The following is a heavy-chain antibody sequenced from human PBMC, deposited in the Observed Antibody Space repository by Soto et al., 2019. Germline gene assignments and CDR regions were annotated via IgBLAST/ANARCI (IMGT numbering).Heavy chain of an antibody. CDR3: AKVTKRAAAGRYEYYKYGMDV. CDR1: GFAFSTYA. V-gene: IGHV3-23*01. Sequence: GGSLRLSCAASGFAFSTYAMTWVRQAPGKGLEWVSVISGSGGSSYYAASVKGRFTISRDNSKNTLYLQMNGLRAEDTALYYCAKVTKRAAAGRYEYYKYGMDVWGQGTTVTVSS. CDR2: ISGSGGSS. J-gene: IGHJ6*02. D-gene: IGHD6-13*01.